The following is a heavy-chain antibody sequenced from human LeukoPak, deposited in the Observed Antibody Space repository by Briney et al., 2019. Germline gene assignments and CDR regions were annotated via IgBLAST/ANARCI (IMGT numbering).Heavy chain of an antibody. CDR2: IYPGDSDT. D-gene: IGHD3-10*01. CDR1: GYTFTSYW. J-gene: IGHJ3*02. CDR3: ARPRGGSGSYYDAFDI. Sequence: KVSCKASGYTFTSYWIGWVRQMPGKGLEWMGIIYPGDSDTRYSPSFQGQVTISADKSISTAYLQWSSLKASDTAMYYCARPRGGSGSYYDAFDIWGQGTMVTVSS. V-gene: IGHV5-51*01.